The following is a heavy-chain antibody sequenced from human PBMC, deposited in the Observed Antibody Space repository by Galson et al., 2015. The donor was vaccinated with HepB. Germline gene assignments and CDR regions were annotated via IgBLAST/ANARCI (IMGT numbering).Heavy chain of an antibody. V-gene: IGHV1-46*01. Sequence: SVKVSCKASGYTFTSYYIHWVRQAPGQGLEWMGVINPSGGSTNYAQKFQGRVTMTRDTSTSTVYMELSRLRSDDTAVYYCARERDLDYWGQGTLVTVSS. CDR3: ARERDLDY. CDR1: GYTFTSYY. D-gene: IGHD3-3*01. CDR2: INPSGGST. J-gene: IGHJ4*02.